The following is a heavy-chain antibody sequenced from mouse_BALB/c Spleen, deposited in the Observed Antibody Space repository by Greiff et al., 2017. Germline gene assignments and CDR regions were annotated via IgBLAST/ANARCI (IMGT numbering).Heavy chain of an antibody. Sequence: EVKLVESGGGLVKPGGSLKLSCAASGFTFSDYYMYWVRQTPEKRLEWVATISDGGSYTYYPDSVKGRFTISRDNAKNNLYLQMSSLKSEDTAMYYCAREPYFDYWGQGTTLTVSS. CDR1: GFTFSDYY. J-gene: IGHJ2*01. V-gene: IGHV5-4*02. CDR3: AREPYFDY. CDR2: ISDGGSYT.